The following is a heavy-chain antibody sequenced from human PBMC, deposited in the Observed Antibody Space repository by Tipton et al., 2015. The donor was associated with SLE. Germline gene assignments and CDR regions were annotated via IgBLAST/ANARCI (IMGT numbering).Heavy chain of an antibody. CDR3: ARDPPYSSGCSDY. V-gene: IGHV3-21*03. J-gene: IGHJ4*02. CDR2: ISSSSSYI. Sequence: SLRLSCAASGFTFSSYSMSWVRQAPGKGLEWVSSISSSSSYIYYADSVKGRFTISRDNAKNSLYLQMNSLRAEDTAVYYCARDPPYSSGCSDYWGQGTLVTVSS. CDR1: GFTFSSYS. D-gene: IGHD6-19*01.